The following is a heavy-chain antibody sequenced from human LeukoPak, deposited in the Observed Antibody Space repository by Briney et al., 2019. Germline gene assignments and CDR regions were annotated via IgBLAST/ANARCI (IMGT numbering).Heavy chain of an antibody. D-gene: IGHD3-10*01. CDR2: TSSSDAGT. CDR1: GFTLSTYA. CDR3: ARDKYGSGSYSWSKRLDS. J-gene: IGHJ4*02. Sequence: PGGSLRLSCAASGFTLSTYAMSWVRQTPGKGLEWVAATSSSDAGTYHADSVRGRFTISRDNSKNSLYLQMNNLRAEDTAVYYCARDKYGSGSYSWSKRLDSWGQGTLVTVSS. V-gene: IGHV3-23*01.